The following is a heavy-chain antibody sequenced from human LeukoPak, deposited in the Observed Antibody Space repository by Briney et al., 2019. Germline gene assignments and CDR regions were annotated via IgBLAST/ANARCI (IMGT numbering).Heavy chain of an antibody. D-gene: IGHD6-13*01. CDR1: GYTFTSYY. V-gene: IGHV1-2*02. CDR2: INPNSGGT. CDR3: ARGEGSSWFDY. Sequence: ASVKVSCKASGYTFTSYYMHWVRQAPGQGLEWMGWINPNSGGTKYAQKFQGRVTMTRDTSINTAYMELSSLKSDDTAVYYCARGEGSSWFDYWGQGTLVTVSS. J-gene: IGHJ4*02.